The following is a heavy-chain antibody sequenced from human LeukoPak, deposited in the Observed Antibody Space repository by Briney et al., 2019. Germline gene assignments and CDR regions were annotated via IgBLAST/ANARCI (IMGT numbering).Heavy chain of an antibody. V-gene: IGHV3-23*01. CDR1: GFTFSSYA. CDR2: ISGSGGST. CDR3: SNYYGSGSYYMRGNWFDP. J-gene: IGHJ5*02. Sequence: GGSLRLSCAASGFTFSSYAMSWVRQAPGKGLEWVSAISGSGGSTYYADSVKGRFTISRDNSKNTLYLQMNSLRAKDTAVYYCSNYYGSGSYYMRGNWFDPWGQGTLVTVSS. D-gene: IGHD3-10*01.